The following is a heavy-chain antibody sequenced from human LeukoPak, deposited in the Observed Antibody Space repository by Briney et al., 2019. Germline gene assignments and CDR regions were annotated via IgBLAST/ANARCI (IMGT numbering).Heavy chain of an antibody. CDR3: VRAGGGSSRMAFDH. CDR1: GFTFSSYW. J-gene: IGHJ5*02. D-gene: IGHD2-15*01. CDR2: ISTDESST. V-gene: IGHV3-74*01. Sequence: GGSLRLSCADSGFTFSSYWMHWVRQAPGKGLGWVSCISTDESSTRYADSVKGRFTISRDNAKNTLYLQMNSLRVEDTALYYCVRAGGGSSRMAFDHWGQGTLVTVSS.